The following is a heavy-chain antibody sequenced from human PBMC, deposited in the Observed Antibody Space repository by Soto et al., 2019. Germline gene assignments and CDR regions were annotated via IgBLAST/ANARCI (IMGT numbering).Heavy chain of an antibody. CDR3: ARMYSSGSGWFHP. D-gene: IGHD6-19*01. J-gene: IGHJ5*02. CDR2: LYSSGSI. V-gene: IGHV4-31*03. Sequence: QIQLKESGPGLVKPSQTLSLTCSVSGYSITAGGYYWSWIRQYQGKGLEWIGSLYSSGSIIYTPSLKIRVSISGDTSRNQFSVTLTSATAADTSLYFCARMYSSGSGWFHPWGQGTLVTVSS. CDR1: GYSITAGGYY.